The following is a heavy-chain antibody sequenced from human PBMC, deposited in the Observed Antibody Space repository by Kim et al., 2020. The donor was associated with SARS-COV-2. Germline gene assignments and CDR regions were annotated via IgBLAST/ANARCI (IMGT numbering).Heavy chain of an antibody. D-gene: IGHD5-18*01. CDR1: GGSISSYY. CDR3: ARHGYSYGYIFLFDY. V-gene: IGHV4-59*08. Sequence: SETLSLTCTVSGGSISSYYWSWIRQPPGKGLEWIGYIYYSGSTNYNPSLKSRVTISVDTSKNQFSLKLSSVTAADTAVYYCARHGYSYGYIFLFDYWGQG. CDR2: IYYSGST. J-gene: IGHJ4*02.